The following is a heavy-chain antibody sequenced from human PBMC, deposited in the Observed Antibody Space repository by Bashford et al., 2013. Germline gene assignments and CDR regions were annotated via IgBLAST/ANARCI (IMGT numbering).Heavy chain of an antibody. CDR3: ARDLPDYDILTGYPSGDAFDI. D-gene: IGHD3-9*01. V-gene: IGHV1-18*01. J-gene: IGHJ3*02. Sequence: VASVKVSCKASGYTFTSYGISWVRQAPGQGLEWMGWISAYNGNTNYAQKLQGRVTMTTDTSTSTAYMELRSLRSDDTAVYYCARDLPDYDILTGYPSGDAFDIVGPKGQWSPSPQ. CDR2: ISAYNGNT. CDR1: GYTFTSYG.